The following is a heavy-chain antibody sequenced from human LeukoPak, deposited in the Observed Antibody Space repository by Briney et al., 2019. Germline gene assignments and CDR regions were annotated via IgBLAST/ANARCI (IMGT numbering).Heavy chain of an antibody. V-gene: IGHV3-23*01. D-gene: IGHD3-10*01. J-gene: IGHJ4*02. CDR2: ISGSGGST. CDR1: GFTFSSYG. CDR3: AKDIGSYYDY. Sequence: GCLRISCAASGFTFSSYGMSWGRQAPGKGLEWVSAISGSGGSTYYADSVKGRFTISRDNSKNTLYLEMNSLRAEDTAVYYCAKDIGSYYDYWGQGILVTVSS.